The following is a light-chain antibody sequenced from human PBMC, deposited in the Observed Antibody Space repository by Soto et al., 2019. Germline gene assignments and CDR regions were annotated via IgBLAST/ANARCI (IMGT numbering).Light chain of an antibody. J-gene: IGKJ2*01. Sequence: ESMLTQSPGTLSLSPGERATLSCRASQSVDSRFLTWYQQKPGQTPRLLIYGASIRATGILDRFSGSGSGTDFTLIISRVEPEDSAVYYCLQFGTSPPAFTFGQGTELEI. CDR3: LQFGTSPPAFT. V-gene: IGKV3-20*01. CDR1: QSVDSRF. CDR2: GAS.